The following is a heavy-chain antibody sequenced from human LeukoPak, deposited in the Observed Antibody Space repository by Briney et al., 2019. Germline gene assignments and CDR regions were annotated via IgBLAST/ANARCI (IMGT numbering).Heavy chain of an antibody. D-gene: IGHD2/OR15-2a*01. CDR2: INSDGDST. CDR1: ECTFSSYA. CDR3: VKTPYSSTWYVGDS. J-gene: IGHJ4*02. Sequence: GGPLRLSCSACECTFSSYAMHWVRQAAGEGLEYVSAINSDGDSTYYADSVKGRFTISRDNSKNTLYLQMSSLRPEDSAVYYCVKTPYSSTWYVGDSWGQGTLVTVSS. V-gene: IGHV3-64D*06.